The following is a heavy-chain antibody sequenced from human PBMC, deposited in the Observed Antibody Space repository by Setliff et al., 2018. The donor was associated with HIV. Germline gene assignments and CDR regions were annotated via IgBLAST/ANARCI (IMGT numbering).Heavy chain of an antibody. CDR3: ARLFQWMSYSFDI. Sequence: NPSETLSLTCTVSGGSISTSSYYWGWIRQPPGKGLEWIGSIYSSGNTYYSPSPKNRVSMSVDRSKNQFSLKLSSVTAADTAVYYCARLFQWMSYSFDIWGQGTMVTVSS. V-gene: IGHV4-39*01. J-gene: IGHJ3*02. D-gene: IGHD5-12*01. CDR2: IYSSGNT. CDR1: GGSISTSSYY.